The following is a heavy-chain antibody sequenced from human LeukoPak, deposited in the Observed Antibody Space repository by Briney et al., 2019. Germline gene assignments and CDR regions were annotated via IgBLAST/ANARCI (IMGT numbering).Heavy chain of an antibody. CDR3: ANPIAVAGTSADY. V-gene: IGHV3-23*01. CDR2: ISGSGGST. CDR1: GFTFSSYA. J-gene: IGHJ4*02. Sequence: GGSLRLSCAASGFTFSSYAMSWVRQAPGKGLEWVSAISGSGGSTYYADSVKGRFTISRDNSKNTLYLQMNSLRAEDTAVYYCANPIAVAGTSADYWGQGTLVTVSS. D-gene: IGHD6-19*01.